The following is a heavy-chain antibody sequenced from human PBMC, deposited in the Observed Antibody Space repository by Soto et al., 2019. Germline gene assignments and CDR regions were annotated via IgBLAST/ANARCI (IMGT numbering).Heavy chain of an antibody. D-gene: IGHD2-8*02. V-gene: IGHV3-33*01. CDR3: ARIDCTGNNCRPYAYYEMDV. Sequence: GGSLRLSCGASGFTFNTYGMHWVRQAPGRGLEWVAVIWYDGSIKYYADSVKGRFTISRDNSKNTLYLQMNSLRGEDTAVYYCARIDCTGNNCRPYAYYEMDVWGQGTTVTVSS. CDR2: IWYDGSIK. J-gene: IGHJ6*02. CDR1: GFTFNTYG.